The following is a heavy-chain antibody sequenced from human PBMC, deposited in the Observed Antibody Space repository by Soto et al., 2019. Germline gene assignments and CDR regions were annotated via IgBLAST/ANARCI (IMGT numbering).Heavy chain of an antibody. CDR1: EFTFSSYA. V-gene: IGHV3-23*01. D-gene: IGHD1-1*01. CDR2: ISSSGFST. J-gene: IGHJ4*02. Sequence: DVQLLESGGGLVQPGGSLRLSCAASEFTFSSYAMSWVRQAPGKGLEWVSAISSSGFSTYYADSVKGRLTISRDNSKNTLYLQINSLRAEDTAVYYCAKGLSTLTTLGGQGTLVTGSS. CDR3: AKGLSTLTTL.